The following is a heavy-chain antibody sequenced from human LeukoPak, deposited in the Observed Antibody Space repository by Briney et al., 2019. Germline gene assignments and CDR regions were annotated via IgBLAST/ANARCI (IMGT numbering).Heavy chain of an antibody. CDR1: VFIFSEAW. J-gene: IGHJ4*02. CDR3: AAGQGKTDNDY. Sequence: PGGSLRLSCAGPVFIFSEAWRSWVPQAPGKGVERVGRIKRQLDGGTTDYGAPVRGRFTISRDDSKNTLYLQMNSLQTEDAAVYYWAAGQGKTDNDYWGRGTLVTVSS. CDR2: IKRQLDGGTT. V-gene: IGHV3-15*05.